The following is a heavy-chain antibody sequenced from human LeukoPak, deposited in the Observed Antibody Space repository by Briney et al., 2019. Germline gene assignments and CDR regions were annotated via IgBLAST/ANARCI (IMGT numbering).Heavy chain of an antibody. V-gene: IGHV1-2*02. D-gene: IGHD3-16*02. CDR1: GYTLTGYY. Sequence: ASVKVSCKASGYTLTGYYMHWVRQAPGQGLEWMGWINPNSGGTNYAQKFQGRVTMTRDTSISTAYMELSRLRSDDTAVYYCARDHGYDYVWGSYRQTFDYWGQGTLVTVSS. CDR3: ARDHGYDYVWGSYRQTFDY. CDR2: INPNSGGT. J-gene: IGHJ4*02.